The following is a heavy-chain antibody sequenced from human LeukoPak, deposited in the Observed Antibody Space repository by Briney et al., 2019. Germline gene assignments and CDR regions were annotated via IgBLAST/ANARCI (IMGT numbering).Heavy chain of an antibody. Sequence: GGSLRLSCAAYGFTFSNYAMHWVRQAPGKGLEWVAVISYDGSNIYYADSVKGRFTISRDNSKNTLYLQMNSLRAEDTAVYSCAKGHYYNSSGYYYVGAFDIWGLGTMVTVSS. CDR2: ISYDGSNI. CDR3: AKGHYYNSSGYYYVGAFDI. J-gene: IGHJ3*02. D-gene: IGHD3-22*01. V-gene: IGHV3-30-3*01. CDR1: GFTFSNYA.